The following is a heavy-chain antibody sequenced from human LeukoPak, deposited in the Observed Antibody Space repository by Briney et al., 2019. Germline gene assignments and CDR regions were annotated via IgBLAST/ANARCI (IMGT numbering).Heavy chain of an antibody. Sequence: NPGGSLRLSCAASGFTFSDYYMSWIRQAPGKGLEWVSYISTSSSYTNYADSVKGRFTISRDSAKNSLYLQMNSLRAEDTAVYYCARDRGPERYSSGWDPFDYWGQGALVTVSS. CDR2: ISTSSSYT. CDR3: ARDRGPERYSSGWDPFDY. D-gene: IGHD6-19*01. CDR1: GFTFSDYY. J-gene: IGHJ4*02. V-gene: IGHV3-11*05.